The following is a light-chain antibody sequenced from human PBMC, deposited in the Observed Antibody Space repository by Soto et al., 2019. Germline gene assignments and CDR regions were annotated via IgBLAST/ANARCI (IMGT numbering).Light chain of an antibody. V-gene: IGLV2-14*01. CDR1: SSDVGGYNY. Sequence: ALTQPASVSGSPGQSITISCTGTSSDVGGYNYVSWYQQHPGKAPKLMIYEVSNRPSGVSNRFSGSKSGNTASLTISGLQAEDEADYYCSSYTSSSTLLFGGGTKVTVL. J-gene: IGLJ2*01. CDR2: EVS. CDR3: SSYTSSSTLL.